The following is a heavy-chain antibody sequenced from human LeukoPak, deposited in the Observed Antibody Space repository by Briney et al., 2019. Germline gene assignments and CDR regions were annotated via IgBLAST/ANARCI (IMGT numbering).Heavy chain of an antibody. J-gene: IGHJ4*02. CDR1: GYGFSVNY. V-gene: IGHV1-46*01. Sequence: SVKVSWKAFGYGFSVNYSHWRRQAPEQGPEWMGVISPSGGSTTYAQKFQGRVTLTRDMSTSTDYLELSRLRSDDTAVYYCAREPYYDFWSGYYMGPFDYWGQGPLVNVSS. D-gene: IGHD3-3*01. CDR2: ISPSGGST. CDR3: AREPYYDFWSGYYMGPFDY.